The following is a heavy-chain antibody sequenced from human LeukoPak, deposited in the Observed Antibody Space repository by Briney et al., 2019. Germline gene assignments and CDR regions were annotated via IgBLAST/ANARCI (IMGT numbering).Heavy chain of an antibody. D-gene: IGHD3-10*01. Sequence: GGSLRLSCAASGFTFSNAWMSWVRQAPGKGLEWVAVIAYDGRYRYYADSVKGRFTVSRDNSKNTVSLQMKGLRVEDTAVYYCAKDHTARELKDWGQGTLVIVSS. V-gene: IGHV3-30*18. CDR2: IAYDGRYR. CDR3: AKDHTARELKD. CDR1: GFTFSNAW. J-gene: IGHJ4*02.